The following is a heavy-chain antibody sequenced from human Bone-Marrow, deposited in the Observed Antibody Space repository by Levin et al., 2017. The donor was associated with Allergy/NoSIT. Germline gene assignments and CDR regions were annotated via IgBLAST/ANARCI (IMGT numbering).Heavy chain of an antibody. V-gene: IGHV3-33*01. CDR1: GFTFSRHG. CDR2: IWYDGSKK. Sequence: PGGSLRLSCAASGFTFSRHGMHWVRQAPGKGLEWVAVIWYDGSKKYYVDSVKGRFTISRDNSRNTLYLQMNSLRVEDTAVYYCARFTDWLLLDYWGQGTLVTVSS. D-gene: IGHD3-9*01. J-gene: IGHJ4*02. CDR3: ARFTDWLLLDY.